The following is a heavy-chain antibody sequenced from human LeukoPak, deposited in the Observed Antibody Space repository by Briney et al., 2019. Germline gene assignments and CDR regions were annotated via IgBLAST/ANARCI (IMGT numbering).Heavy chain of an antibody. CDR2: IYYSGST. CDR3: ARGRGSGKFPGLFDY. CDR1: GGSISSYY. V-gene: IGHV4-59*01. D-gene: IGHD6-19*01. Sequence: SETLSLTCTVSGGSISSYYWSWIRQPPGKGLEWIGYIYYSGSTNYSPSLKSRVTISVDTSKNQFSLKLSSVTAADTAVYYCARGRGSGKFPGLFDYWGQGTLVTVSS. J-gene: IGHJ4*02.